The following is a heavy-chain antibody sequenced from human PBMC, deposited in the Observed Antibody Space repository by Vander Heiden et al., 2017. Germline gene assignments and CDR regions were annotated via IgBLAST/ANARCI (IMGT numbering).Heavy chain of an antibody. Sequence: EVQLVESGGVVVQPGGSLRLSCAAPGFTFDDYTMHWVRQAPGKGLEWVSLISWDGGSTYYADSVKGRFTISRDNSKNSLYLQMNSLRTEDTALYYCAKAGRWLQLPLPDYWGQGTLVTVSS. D-gene: IGHD5-12*01. V-gene: IGHV3-43*01. CDR3: AKAGRWLQLPLPDY. J-gene: IGHJ4*02. CDR2: ISWDGGST. CDR1: GFTFDDYT.